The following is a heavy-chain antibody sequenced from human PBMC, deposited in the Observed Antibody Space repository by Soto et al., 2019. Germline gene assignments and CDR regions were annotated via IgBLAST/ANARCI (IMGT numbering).Heavy chain of an antibody. J-gene: IGHJ6*03. Sequence: SETLSLTCTVSGGSISSDGNYWSWIRQHPGKGLEWIGYIYYSGSTYYNPSLKSRVTISVDTSKNQFSLKLSSVTAADTAVYYCARGLRYYGSGSQVNPPRRPYYYYYMDVWGKGTTVTVSS. CDR3: ARGLRYYGSGSQVNPPRRPYYYYYMDV. CDR1: GGSISSDGNY. V-gene: IGHV4-31*03. CDR2: IYYSGST. D-gene: IGHD3-10*01.